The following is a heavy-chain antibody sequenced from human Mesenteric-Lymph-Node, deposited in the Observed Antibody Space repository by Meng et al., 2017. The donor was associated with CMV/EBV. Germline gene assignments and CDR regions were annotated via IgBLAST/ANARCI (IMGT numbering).Heavy chain of an antibody. V-gene: IGHV1-8*02. CDR1: GGTFSSYA. CDR2: MNPNSGNT. J-gene: IGHJ4*02. Sequence: ASVKVSCKASGGTFSSYAISWVRQAAGQGLEWMGSMNPNSGNTGYAQKLQGRVTMTRNTSISTAYMELSSLRSEDTAVYYCSRGDYWGQGTLVTVSS. CDR3: SRGDY.